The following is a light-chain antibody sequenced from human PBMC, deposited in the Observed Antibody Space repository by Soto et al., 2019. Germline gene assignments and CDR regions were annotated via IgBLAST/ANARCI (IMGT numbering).Light chain of an antibody. J-gene: IGKJ4*01. CDR1: QSVSSF. CDR2: DAS. V-gene: IGKV3-11*01. Sequence: EIVLTQSPATLSLSPGQRATLSCRASQSVSSFLAWYQQKPGQAPRLLIYDASSRATDIPARFSGSGSGTDFTLTISSLEPEDFAIYYCQQRTKWPPTFGGGTKVEIK. CDR3: QQRTKWPPT.